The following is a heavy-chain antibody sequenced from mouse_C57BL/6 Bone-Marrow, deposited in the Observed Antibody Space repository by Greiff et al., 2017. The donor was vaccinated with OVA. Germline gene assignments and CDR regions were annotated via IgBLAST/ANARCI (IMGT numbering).Heavy chain of an antibody. CDR2: ISNLAYSI. Sequence: EVQGVESGGGLVQPGGSLKLSCAASGFTFSDYGMAWVRQAPRKGPEWVAFISNLAYSIYYADTVTGRFTISRENAKNTLYLEMSSLRSEDTAMYYCARRDYGSSYGYFDVWGTETTVTVSS. D-gene: IGHD1-1*01. V-gene: IGHV5-15*01. J-gene: IGHJ1*03. CDR1: GFTFSDYG. CDR3: ARRDYGSSYGYFDV.